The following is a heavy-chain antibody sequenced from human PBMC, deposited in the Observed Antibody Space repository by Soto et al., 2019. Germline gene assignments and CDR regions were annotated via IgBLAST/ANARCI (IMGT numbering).Heavy chain of an antibody. J-gene: IGHJ6*02. V-gene: IGHV1-24*01. CDR1: GYTLTELS. CDR3: ARGSRGYSYGNYYYYGMDV. D-gene: IGHD5-18*01. CDR2: FDPEDGET. Sequence: ASVKVSCKGSGYTLTELSMHWVRQAPGKGLEWMGGFDPEDGETSYAQKFQGRVTMTRDTSTSTVYMELSSLRSEDTAVYYCARGSRGYSYGNYYYYGMDVWGQGTTVTVSS.